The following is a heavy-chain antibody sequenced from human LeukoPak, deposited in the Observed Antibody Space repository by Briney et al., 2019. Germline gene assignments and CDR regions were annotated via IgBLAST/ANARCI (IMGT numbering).Heavy chain of an antibody. CDR3: ARGFPPDH. Sequence: GGSLRLSCAASGLIFNVYAMYWVRQAPGKGLEWVAVISYDGSNKYYADSVKGRFTISRDNSKNTLYLQMNSLRTEDTAVYYCARGFPPDHSGQGNLVTVSS. V-gene: IGHV3-30-3*01. D-gene: IGHD3-10*01. CDR1: GLIFNVYA. J-gene: IGHJ5*02. CDR2: ISYDGSNK.